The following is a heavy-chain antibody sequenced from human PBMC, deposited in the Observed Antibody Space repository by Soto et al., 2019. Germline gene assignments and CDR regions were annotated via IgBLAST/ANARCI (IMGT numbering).Heavy chain of an antibody. V-gene: IGHV1-18*01. Sequence: QVQLVQSGAEVKKPGASVKVSCKASGYTFTSYGISCVRQAPGQGLEWMGWISAYNGNTNYAQKVQGRVTMTTDTPTSTANMELRSLRSDDTAVYYCARSSGSAYRFDPWGQGTLVTGSS. CDR2: ISAYNGNT. D-gene: IGHD2-21*01. CDR3: ARSSGSAYRFDP. CDR1: GYTFTSYG. J-gene: IGHJ5*02.